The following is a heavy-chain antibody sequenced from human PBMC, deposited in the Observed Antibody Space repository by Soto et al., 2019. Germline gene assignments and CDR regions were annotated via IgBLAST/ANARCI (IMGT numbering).Heavy chain of an antibody. Sequence: QVQLVQSGAEVKKPGASVKVSCKASGYTFTSYGLSWVRQAPGQGREWMGWISAYNCNTNYAQKLQGRVTMTTDTSTSTAYMEMRSLRSDDTAVYYCAIIGSLVPYDAFDIWGQGTMVPVSS. CDR2: ISAYNCNT. D-gene: IGHD1-26*01. CDR3: AIIGSLVPYDAFDI. CDR1: GYTFTSYG. J-gene: IGHJ3*02. V-gene: IGHV1-18*04.